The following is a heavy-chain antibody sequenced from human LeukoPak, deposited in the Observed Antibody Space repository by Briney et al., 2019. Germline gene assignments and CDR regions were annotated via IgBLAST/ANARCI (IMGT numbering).Heavy chain of an antibody. CDR3: ARVGDINSFDY. Sequence: GGSLRLSCAASGFTFSNYVMHGVRQAPGKGVEYVSAISRNGDNTYYANSVRGRFTISRDNSKNTLWLQMGSLRADDMAMYYCARVGDINSFDYWGQGTLVTVSS. D-gene: IGHD3-10*01. CDR1: GFTFSNYV. J-gene: IGHJ4*02. V-gene: IGHV3-64*01. CDR2: ISRNGDNT.